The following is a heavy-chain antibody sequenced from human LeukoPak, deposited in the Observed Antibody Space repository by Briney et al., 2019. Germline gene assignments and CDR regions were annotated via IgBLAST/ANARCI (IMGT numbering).Heavy chain of an antibody. J-gene: IGHJ3*02. CDR3: AKALFGSGSLNAFDI. V-gene: IGHV3-9*01. Sequence: GGSLRLSCAASGFTFDDYSMHWVRQAPGKGLEWVSGISWNSDNLGYVDSVKGRFTISRDNAQNSLYLQMNSLRPEDKALYYCAKALFGSGSLNAFDIWGQGTMVTVSS. CDR2: ISWNSDNL. CDR1: GFTFDDYS. D-gene: IGHD3-10*01.